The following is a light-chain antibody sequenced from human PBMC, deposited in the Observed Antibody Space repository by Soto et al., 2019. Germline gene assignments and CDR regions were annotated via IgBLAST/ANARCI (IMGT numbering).Light chain of an antibody. CDR3: QQYNNWPPWYT. CDR2: GAS. V-gene: IGKV3-15*01. Sequence: EIVMSQSPATLSVSPGERATLSCRASQSVSSNLAWYQQKPGQARRLLIYGASTRATGIPARFSGSGSGTEFTLTISSLQSEDFAVYYCQQYNNWPPWYTFGQGTKLEIK. CDR1: QSVSSN. J-gene: IGKJ2*01.